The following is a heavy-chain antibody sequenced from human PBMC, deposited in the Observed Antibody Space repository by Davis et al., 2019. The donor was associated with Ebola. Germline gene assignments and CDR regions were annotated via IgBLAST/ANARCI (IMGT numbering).Heavy chain of an antibody. V-gene: IGHV1-69*10. CDR3: ARETGDGGGMDV. J-gene: IGHJ6*04. Sequence: SVKVSCKASAGSFSSYAISWVRQAPGPGPEWLGGIIPSLGTTNYAQKFQGRVTMTRDTSTSTVYMELSSLRSEDTAVYYCARETGDGGGMDVWGKGTTVTVSS. CDR1: AGSFSSYA. D-gene: IGHD7-27*01. CDR2: IIPSLGTT.